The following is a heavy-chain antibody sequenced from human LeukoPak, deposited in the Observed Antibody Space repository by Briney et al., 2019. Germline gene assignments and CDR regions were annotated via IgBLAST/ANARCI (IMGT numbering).Heavy chain of an antibody. CDR2: IIPIFGTA. J-gene: IGHJ6*03. D-gene: IGHD6-19*01. Sequence: SVKVSCKASGGTFSSYAISWVRQAPGQGLEWMGGIIPIFGTANYAQKFQGRVTITADKSTSTAYMELSSLRSEDTAVYYCARDPLGYSSGWDYYYMDVWGKGTTVTVSS. CDR1: GGTFSSYA. V-gene: IGHV1-69*06. CDR3: ARDPLGYSSGWDYYYMDV.